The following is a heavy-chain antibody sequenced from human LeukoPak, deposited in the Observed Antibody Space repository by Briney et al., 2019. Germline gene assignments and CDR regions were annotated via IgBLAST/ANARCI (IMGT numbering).Heavy chain of an antibody. CDR3: TRVVGGYDWNDAFDI. Sequence: AGGSLRLSCAASGFTFSGAAMHWVRQASGKGLDWVGRIRSKGNNYATAYAASVKGRFTISRDDSKNTAYLQMNSLRIEDTAMYYCTRVVGGYDWNDAFDIWGQGTMVTVSS. J-gene: IGHJ3*02. CDR1: GFTFSGAA. V-gene: IGHV3-73*01. D-gene: IGHD5-12*01. CDR2: IRSKGNNYAT.